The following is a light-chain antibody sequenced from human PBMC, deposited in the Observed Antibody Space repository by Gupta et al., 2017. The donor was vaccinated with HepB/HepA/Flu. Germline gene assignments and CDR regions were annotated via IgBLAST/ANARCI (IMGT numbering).Light chain of an antibody. V-gene: IGKV2-30*02. Sequence: DVMVPQSPVSLPVTLGQPASISCRSSRSLVHSDGNTHLNWFQQRPGQSPRLLSTMVSNRDSGVPYRGSGGGSGPNLTMNSSRLEDSDVGFSEHMPRTHASSTFGQGTKVEI. CDR2: MVS. CDR1: RSLVHSDGNTH. CDR3: MPRTHASST. J-gene: IGKJ2*02.